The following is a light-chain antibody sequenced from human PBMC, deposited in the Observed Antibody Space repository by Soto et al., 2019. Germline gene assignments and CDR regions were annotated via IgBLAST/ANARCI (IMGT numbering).Light chain of an antibody. CDR1: QGINNY. J-gene: IGKJ1*01. V-gene: IGKV1-27*01. CDR2: SAS. Sequence: DTQMTQPPTSLSASVGDSVTITCRASQGINNYLAWYQQKPGKVPVLLIYSASTLKAGIPSRFSGSGAGTDFTLTISSLQPEDFATYYCQKYDSAPRTFGQGTKVDMK. CDR3: QKYDSAPRT.